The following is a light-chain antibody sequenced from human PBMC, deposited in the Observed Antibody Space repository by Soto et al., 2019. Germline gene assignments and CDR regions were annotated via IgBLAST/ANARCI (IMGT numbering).Light chain of an antibody. J-gene: IGKJ2*01. V-gene: IGKV1-8*01. CDR1: QGVSSY. CDR3: QQYYGYPYT. CDR2: GAS. Sequence: AIRMTQSPSSFSASTGDRVTITCRASQGVSSYLAWYQQKPGKAPNLLIYGASTLQSGVPSRFSGSGSGTDFSLTISCLRTEDFATYFCQQYYGYPYTFGQGTKLEI.